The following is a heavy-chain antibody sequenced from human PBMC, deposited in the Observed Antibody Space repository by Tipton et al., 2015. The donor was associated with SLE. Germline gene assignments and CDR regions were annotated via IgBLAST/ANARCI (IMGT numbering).Heavy chain of an antibody. CDR3: ARHLCTNGVCPFDY. J-gene: IGHJ4*02. CDR1: GDSISSGRHY. D-gene: IGHD2-8*01. Sequence: TLSLTCTVSGDSISSGRHYWSWIRQPAGKGLEWIGHIYENGGTNYNPSLRSRVTMSVDTSKNQFSLDLTSLTAADTAVYYCARHLCTNGVCPFDYWGQGILATVSS. CDR2: IYENGGT. V-gene: IGHV4-61*09.